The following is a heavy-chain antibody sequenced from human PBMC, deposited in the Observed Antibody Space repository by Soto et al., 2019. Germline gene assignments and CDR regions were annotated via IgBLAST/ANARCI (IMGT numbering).Heavy chain of an antibody. V-gene: IGHV6-1*01. D-gene: IGHD2-15*01. CDR1: VDSVSSNSAA. J-gene: IGHJ5*02. CDR3: ARDYCSGGSCYSAWFDP. CDR2: TYYRSKWYN. Sequence: SQTLSLTCAISVDSVSSNSAAWNWIRQFPSRGLEWLGRTYYRSKWYNDYAVSVKSRITINPDTSKNQFSLQLNSVTPEDTAVYYCARDYCSGGSCYSAWFDPWGQGTLVTVSS.